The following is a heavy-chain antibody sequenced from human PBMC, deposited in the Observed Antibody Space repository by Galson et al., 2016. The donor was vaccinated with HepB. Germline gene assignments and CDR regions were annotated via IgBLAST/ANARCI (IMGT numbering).Heavy chain of an antibody. Sequence: SLRLSCAASGFIFSNYDIHWVRQAPGKGLEWVANVSPNGGEEYYVDSVKGRFTISRDNAGTSLFLQMDSLRVDDTAVYYCAATTVGSGGTRRFDHWGHGILVTVSS. V-gene: IGHV3-7*01. CDR3: AATTVGSGGTRRFDH. CDR2: VSPNGGEE. CDR1: GFIFSNYD. D-gene: IGHD4-11*01. J-gene: IGHJ4*01.